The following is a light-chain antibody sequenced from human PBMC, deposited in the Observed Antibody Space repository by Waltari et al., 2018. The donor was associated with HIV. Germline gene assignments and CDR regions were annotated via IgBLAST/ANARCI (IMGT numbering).Light chain of an antibody. CDR3: QSYDSSLRASV. CDR2: SDI. Sequence: QSALTPPPSVSGAPGQRVTISCPGTRSNIGAGYFGHWYQHLPGTAPKLLVYSDINRPSVVPDRFSGSKSGTSASLVITGLQAEDEADYYCQSYDSSLRASVFGGGTKLTVL. CDR1: RSNIGAGYF. J-gene: IGLJ2*01. V-gene: IGLV1-40*01.